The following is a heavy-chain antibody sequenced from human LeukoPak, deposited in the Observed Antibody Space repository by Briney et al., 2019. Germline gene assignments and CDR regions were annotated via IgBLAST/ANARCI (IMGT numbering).Heavy chain of an antibody. D-gene: IGHD3-3*01. J-gene: IGHJ4*02. Sequence: TGGSLRFSCAASGFTFSNYAMSWVRQAPGKGLEWVSSITGSGGSTYYADSVKGRFTISRDNSKNTLYLQMSSLRAEDTAVYYCAKDKGDFWRGHHYCGQETLVTVSS. CDR2: ITGSGGST. CDR3: AKDKGDFWRGHHY. V-gene: IGHV3-23*01. CDR1: GFTFSNYA.